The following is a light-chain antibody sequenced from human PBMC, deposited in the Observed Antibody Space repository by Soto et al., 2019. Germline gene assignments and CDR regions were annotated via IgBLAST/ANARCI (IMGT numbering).Light chain of an antibody. CDR2: DVS. CDR1: SSDVGGYNY. V-gene: IGLV2-11*01. J-gene: IGLJ2*01. CDR3: SSYAGSNNFGVV. Sequence: QSALTQPRSVSGSPGQSVTISCTGTSSDVGGYNYVSWYQQHPGKAPKLMIYDVSKRPSGVPDRFSGSKSGNTASLTISGLQAEDEADYYCSSYAGSNNFGVVFGGGTKLTVL.